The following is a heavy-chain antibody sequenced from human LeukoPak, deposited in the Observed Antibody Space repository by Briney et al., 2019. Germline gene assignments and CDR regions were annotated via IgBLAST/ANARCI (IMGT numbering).Heavy chain of an antibody. CDR3: ARDYYDSSGYYAFDI. Sequence: SVKVSCKASGGTFSSYAVSWVRQAPGQGLEWMGRIIPIFGTANYAQKFQGRVTITTDESTSTAYMELSSLRSEDTAVYYCARDYYDSSGYYAFDIWGQGTMVTVSS. CDR1: GGTFSSYA. D-gene: IGHD3-22*01. J-gene: IGHJ3*02. CDR2: IIPIFGTA. V-gene: IGHV1-69*05.